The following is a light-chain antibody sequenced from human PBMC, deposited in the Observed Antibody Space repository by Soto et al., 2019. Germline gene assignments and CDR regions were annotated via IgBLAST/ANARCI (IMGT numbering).Light chain of an antibody. CDR1: QSISSW. J-gene: IGKJ1*01. CDR3: QQYDSDSWT. CDR2: DAS. V-gene: IGKV1-5*01. Sequence: DIQRTQSPATLSASVGDSATMPCRASQSISSWLAWYQQKPGKAPKLLIYDASILESGVSSRFSGSGAGTEFTLTISSLQPDDFATYYCQQYDSDSWTFGQGTKVDI.